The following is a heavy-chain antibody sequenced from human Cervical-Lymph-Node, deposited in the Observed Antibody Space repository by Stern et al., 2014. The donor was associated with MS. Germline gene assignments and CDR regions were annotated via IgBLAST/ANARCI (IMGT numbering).Heavy chain of an antibody. J-gene: IGHJ4*02. CDR2: IYCDADK. D-gene: IGHD5-18*01. Sequence: QVTLKESGPTLVKPTQTLTLTCTFSGFSLSASGVGVGWIRQPPGKALEWLALIYCDADKRYSPSLKSRLTITKDTSKNQVVLTMTNMDPVDTATYYCAHRPGVDTAMGLFDYWGQGTLVTVSS. V-gene: IGHV2-5*02. CDR1: GFSLSASGVG. CDR3: AHRPGVDTAMGLFDY.